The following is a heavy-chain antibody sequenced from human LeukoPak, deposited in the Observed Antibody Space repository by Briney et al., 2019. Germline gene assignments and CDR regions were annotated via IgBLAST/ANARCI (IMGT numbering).Heavy chain of an antibody. D-gene: IGHD6-19*01. V-gene: IGHV1-18*01. CDR2: ISAYNGNT. CDR1: GYTFTSYG. CDR3: ARDRRGSGWYLYDY. J-gene: IGHJ4*02. Sequence: ASVKVSCKASGYTFTSYGISWVRQAPGQGLEWMGWISAYNGNTNYAQKLQGRVTMTTDTSTSTAYMELRSLRSDDTAVYYCARDRRGSGWYLYDYWGQGTLVTVSS.